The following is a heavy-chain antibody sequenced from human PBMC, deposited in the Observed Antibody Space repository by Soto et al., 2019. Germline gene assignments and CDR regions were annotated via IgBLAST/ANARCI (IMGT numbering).Heavy chain of an antibody. D-gene: IGHD1-7*01. CDR3: ARVLWGVGITGTTHNLRAYYYYYGMDV. J-gene: IGHJ6*02. CDR1: GFTFSSYA. V-gene: IGHV3-30-3*01. Sequence: HPGGSLRLSCAASGFTFSSYAMHWVRQAPGKGLEWVAVISYDGSNKYYADSVKGRFTISRDNSKNTLYLQMNSLRAEDTAVYYCARVLWGVGITGTTHNLRAYYYYYGMDVWGQGTTVTVSS. CDR2: ISYDGSNK.